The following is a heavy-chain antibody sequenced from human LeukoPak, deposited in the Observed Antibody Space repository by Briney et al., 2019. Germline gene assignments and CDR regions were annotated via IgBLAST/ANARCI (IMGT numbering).Heavy chain of an antibody. J-gene: IGHJ5*02. CDR3: ARELAAAAVMYNWFDP. V-gene: IGHV3-30-3*01. CDR2: ISYDGSNK. D-gene: IGHD6-13*01. CDR1: GFTFSSYA. Sequence: GGSLRLSCAASGFTFSSYAIHWVRQAPGKGLEWVAVISYDGSNKYYADSVKGRFTISRDNSKNTLYLQMNSLRAEDTAVYYCARELAAAAVMYNWFDPWGQGTLVTVSS.